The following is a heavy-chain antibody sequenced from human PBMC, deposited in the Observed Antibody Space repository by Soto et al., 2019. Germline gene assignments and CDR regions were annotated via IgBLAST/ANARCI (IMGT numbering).Heavy chain of an antibody. CDR2: IWYDGSNK. D-gene: IGHD3-10*01. V-gene: IGHV3-33*01. CDR3: ARDGPDYYGSGSYVSYGMDA. J-gene: IGHJ6*02. CDR1: GFTFSSYG. Sequence: GGSLRLSCAASGFTFSSYGMHWVRQAPGKGLEWVAVIWYDGSNKYYADSVKGRFTISRDNSKNTLYLQMNSLRAEDTAVYYCARDGPDYYGSGSYVSYGMDAWGQGTTVTVSS.